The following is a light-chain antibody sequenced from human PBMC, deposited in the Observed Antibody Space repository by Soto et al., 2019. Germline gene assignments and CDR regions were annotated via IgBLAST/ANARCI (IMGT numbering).Light chain of an antibody. CDR3: QQTSRAPYT. Sequence: ILMTQSPATLSASPGERATLSCRASRSISNNVAWYQHKPGQAPRLLLYGASTRATGIPARFSASGSGTNFSLTITSLQPEDFATYYCQQTSRAPYTFGQGTKLEIK. V-gene: IGKV3-15*01. CDR2: GAS. J-gene: IGKJ2*01. CDR1: RSISNN.